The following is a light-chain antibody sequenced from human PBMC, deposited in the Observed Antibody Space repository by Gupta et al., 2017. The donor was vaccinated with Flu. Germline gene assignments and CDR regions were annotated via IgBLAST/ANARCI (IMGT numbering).Light chain of an antibody. J-gene: IGLJ1*01. CDR1: SNDVGGYER. V-gene: IGLV2-11*01. CDR2: DVT. CDR3: SSHAGRVTWV. Sequence: QSAPTQPRSVSGSPGQSVTISCTGTSNDVGGYERVSWYKQRPGKAPKLILYDVTERPSGVPDRFSGSKSGNTASLTISGLQADDEADYYCSSHAGRVTWVFGTGTTVTVL.